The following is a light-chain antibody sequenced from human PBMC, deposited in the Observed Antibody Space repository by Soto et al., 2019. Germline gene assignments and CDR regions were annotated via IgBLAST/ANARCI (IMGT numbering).Light chain of an antibody. J-gene: IGKJ2*01. CDR1: QSLLHFDGHNY. Sequence: IVMTQSPLSLAVTPGEPASISCRSSQSLLHFDGHNYLDWYLQKPGQSPQLLIYRGSNRASGVLDRLSGNGAGTDYTLKISRVEAGDVGVYYCLQALQTPYTLGGGTELEIK. V-gene: IGKV2-28*01. CDR3: LQALQTPYT. CDR2: RGS.